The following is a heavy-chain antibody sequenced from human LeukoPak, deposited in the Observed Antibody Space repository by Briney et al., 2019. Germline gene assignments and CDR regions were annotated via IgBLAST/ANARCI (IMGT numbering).Heavy chain of an antibody. CDR3: ARAEKYSSSWYYFDY. CDR2: INPSGGST. V-gene: IGHV1-46*01. CDR1: GYTFTSYY. J-gene: IGHJ4*02. Sequence: ASVKVSCKASGYTFTSYYMHWVRQAPGQGLEWMGIINPSGGSTSYAQKFQGRVTMTRDTSISTAYMELSRLRSDDTAVYYCARAEKYSSSWYYFDYWGQGTLATVSS. D-gene: IGHD6-13*01.